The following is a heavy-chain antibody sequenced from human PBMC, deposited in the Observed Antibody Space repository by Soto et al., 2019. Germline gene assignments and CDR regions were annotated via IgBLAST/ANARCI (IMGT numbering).Heavy chain of an antibody. V-gene: IGHV3-23*01. CDR1: GSTFRSNA. Sequence: GGSLRPSCAVQGSTFRSNAMSWVRQAPRKGREWVSATSGSGGSTYYAHSVKGRSTISRDHSTHTLYLQVNSLRAEDTAVYYCGKMFASVVVAVVGVKFNWLAPWGQGTLVTVSS. J-gene: IGHJ5*02. CDR3: GKMFASVVVAVVGVKFNWLAP. D-gene: IGHD6-19*01. CDR2: TSGSGGST.